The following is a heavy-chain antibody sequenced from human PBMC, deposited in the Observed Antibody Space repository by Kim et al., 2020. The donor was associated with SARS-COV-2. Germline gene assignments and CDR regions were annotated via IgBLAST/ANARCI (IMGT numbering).Heavy chain of an antibody. D-gene: IGHD3-3*01. Sequence: GGSLRLSCTASGFTFSDYAIHWVRQAPGKGLEWVALISYEGRDKYYPDSVKGRFTISRDNSKNTLYLQMSSVRVDDSAVYYCARGRAHAFLSGYFDYWGHGTLVTVSS. V-gene: IGHV3-30*04. CDR1: GFTFSDYA. J-gene: IGHJ4*01. CDR2: ISYEGRDK. CDR3: ARGRAHAFLSGYFDY.